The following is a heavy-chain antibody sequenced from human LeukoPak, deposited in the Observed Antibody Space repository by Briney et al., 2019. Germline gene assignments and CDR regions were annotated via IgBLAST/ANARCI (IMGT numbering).Heavy chain of an antibody. V-gene: IGHV4-39*01. Sequence: SETLSLTCTVSGGSISSSSYYWGWIRQPPGKGLEWIGSIYYSGSTYYNPSLKSRVTISVDTSKNQFSLKLSSVTAADTAVYYCARHSRVGATRDAFDIWGQGTMVTVSS. CDR1: GGSISSSSYY. J-gene: IGHJ3*02. D-gene: IGHD1-26*01. CDR2: IYYSGST. CDR3: ARHSRVGATRDAFDI.